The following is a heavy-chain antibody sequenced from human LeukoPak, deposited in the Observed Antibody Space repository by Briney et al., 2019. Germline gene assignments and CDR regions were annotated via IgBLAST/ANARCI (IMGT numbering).Heavy chain of an antibody. Sequence: GASVKVSCKVSGYTLTELSMHWVRQAPGKGLEWMGGFDPEDGEKVYAQKFQGRLTMTEDTSTDTAYMELSSLRSDDTAVYYCARPSGLLDSHDAFDIWGQGTMVTVSS. J-gene: IGHJ3*02. CDR1: GYTLTELS. CDR3: ARPSGLLDSHDAFDI. CDR2: FDPEDGEK. D-gene: IGHD1-26*01. V-gene: IGHV1-24*01.